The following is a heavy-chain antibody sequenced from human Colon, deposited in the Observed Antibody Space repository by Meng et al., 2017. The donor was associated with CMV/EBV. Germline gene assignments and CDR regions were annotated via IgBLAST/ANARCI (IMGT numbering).Heavy chain of an antibody. V-gene: IGHV1-8*01. CDR3: ARDRIEVAPAPVDNDAFDI. D-gene: IGHD2-2*01. Sequence: ASVKVSCKASGDTPPGYTMYWVRQAAGQGLEWLGWVNPDTKTTRYSQKFEGRVAMTTDSSTNTVYMHLDGLTSDDTAVYFCARDRIEVAPAPVDNDAFDIWGQGTTVTVSS. CDR2: VNPDTKTT. CDR1: GDTPPGYT. J-gene: IGHJ3*02.